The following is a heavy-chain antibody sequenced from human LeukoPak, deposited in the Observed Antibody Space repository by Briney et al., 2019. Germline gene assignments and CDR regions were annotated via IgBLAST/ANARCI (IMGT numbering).Heavy chain of an antibody. J-gene: IGHJ4*02. D-gene: IGHD4-23*01. CDR3: ARDYGGNSEWGY. Sequence: ASVKVSCKASGGTFSSYAISWVRQAPGQGLEWMGRIIPIFGIANYAQKFQGRVTITADKSTSTAYMELSSLRSEDTAAYYCARDYGGNSEWGYWGQGTLVTVSS. V-gene: IGHV1-69*04. CDR2: IIPIFGIA. CDR1: GGTFSSYA.